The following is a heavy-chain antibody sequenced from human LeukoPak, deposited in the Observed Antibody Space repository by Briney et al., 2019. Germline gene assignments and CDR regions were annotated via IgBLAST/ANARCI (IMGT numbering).Heavy chain of an antibody. J-gene: IGHJ6*02. CDR2: IYSGGST. Sequence: PGGSLRLSCAASGFTVSSNYMSWVRQAPGKGLEWVSVIYSGGSTYYADSVKGRFTISRDNSKNTLYLQMNSLRAEDTAVYYCARGLAMIRGVIYYYYYAMDVWGQGTTVTVSS. CDR3: ARGLAMIRGVIYYYYYAMDV. V-gene: IGHV3-53*01. CDR1: GFTVSSNY. D-gene: IGHD3-10*01.